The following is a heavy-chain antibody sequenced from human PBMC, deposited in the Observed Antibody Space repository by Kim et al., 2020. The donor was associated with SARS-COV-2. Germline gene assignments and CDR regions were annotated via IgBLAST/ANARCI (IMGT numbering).Heavy chain of an antibody. CDR1: GFTFSSYA. D-gene: IGHD1-26*01. V-gene: IGHV3-23*01. Sequence: GGSLRLSCAASGFTFSSYAMSWVRQAPGKGLEWVSAISGSGGSTYYAESVKGRFTISRDNSKNTLYLQMNSLRAEDTAVYYCAKARGELPGFDYWGQGTLVTVSS. CDR3: AKARGELPGFDY. CDR2: ISGSGGST. J-gene: IGHJ4*02.